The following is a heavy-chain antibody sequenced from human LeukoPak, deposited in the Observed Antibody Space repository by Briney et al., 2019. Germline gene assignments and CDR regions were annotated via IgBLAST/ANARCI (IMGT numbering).Heavy chain of an antibody. CDR2: IFYSGNT. CDR3: AGSQGKYYYMDV. CDR1: GGSISSYY. Sequence: SETLSLTCTVSGGSISSYYWNWVRQAPGKGLEWIGNIFYSGNTNYNPSLKSRVTISVDTSKSQISLNLSSVTAADTAVYYCAGSQGKYYYMDVWGNGTTVTVSS. J-gene: IGHJ6*03. D-gene: IGHD3-10*01. V-gene: IGHV4-59*01.